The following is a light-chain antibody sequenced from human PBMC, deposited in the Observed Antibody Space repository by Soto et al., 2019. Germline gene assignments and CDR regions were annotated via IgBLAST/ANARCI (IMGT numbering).Light chain of an antibody. V-gene: IGLV2-14*03. J-gene: IGLJ3*02. CDR3: TSSTSSSTLV. Sequence: QSALTQPASVSGSPGQSITISCTGTSSDVGGSNYVSWYQQHPGKAPRLMIYDVTNRPSGVSNRFSGSKSGNTASLTISGLQSEDEADYYCTSSTSSSTLVFGGGIKLTVL. CDR2: DVT. CDR1: SSDVGGSNY.